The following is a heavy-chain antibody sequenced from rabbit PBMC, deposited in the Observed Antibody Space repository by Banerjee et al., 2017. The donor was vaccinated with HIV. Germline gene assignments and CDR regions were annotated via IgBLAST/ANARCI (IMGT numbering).Heavy chain of an antibody. Sequence: QEQLVESGGGLVTLGGSLKLSCKASGIDFSSYAINWVRQAPGKGLEWIGCIYTGDGSTDYANWVNGRFTISLDNAQNTVFLQMTSLTAADTATYFCARDDYGVMWLDLWGPGTLVTVS. V-gene: IGHV1S47*01. CDR2: IYTGDGST. D-gene: IGHD2-1*01. CDR1: GIDFSSYA. CDR3: ARDDYGVMWLDL. J-gene: IGHJ5*01.